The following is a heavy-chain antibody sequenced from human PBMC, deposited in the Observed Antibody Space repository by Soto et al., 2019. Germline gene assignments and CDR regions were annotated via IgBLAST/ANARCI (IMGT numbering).Heavy chain of an antibody. CDR1: GGSISSGDYY. CDR3: ARGFGELWRGYFDY. J-gene: IGHJ4*02. D-gene: IGHD3-10*01. CDR2: IYYSGSN. V-gene: IGHV4-30-4*01. Sequence: QVQLQESGPGLVKPSQTLSLTCTVSGGSISSGDYYWSWIRQPPGKGLEWIGYIYYSGSNYYNPYLKSRVTISLDTSKNQFSLKLSSVTAADTAVYYCARGFGELWRGYFDYWGQGTLVTVSS.